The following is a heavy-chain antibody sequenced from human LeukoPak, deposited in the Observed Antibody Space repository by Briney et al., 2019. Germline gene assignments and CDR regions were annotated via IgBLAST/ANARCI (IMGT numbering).Heavy chain of an antibody. CDR1: AFSFSAYS. V-gene: IGHV3-48*02. CDR3: ARDPHIAAAGTIFDY. CDR2: ISSSSRTT. Sequence: GGSLRLSCAASAFSFSAYSMNWVRQAPGKGLEWVSYISSSSRTTYYADSVKGRFTISRDNAKNSLYLQMNSLRDEDTAVYYCARDPHIAAAGTIFDYWGQGTLVTVSS. J-gene: IGHJ4*02. D-gene: IGHD6-13*01.